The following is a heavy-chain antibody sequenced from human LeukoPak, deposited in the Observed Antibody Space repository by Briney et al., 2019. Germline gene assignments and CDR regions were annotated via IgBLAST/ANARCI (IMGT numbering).Heavy chain of an antibody. CDR1: GYTFTSYD. CDR3: ASSGNWNQRANWFDP. CDR2: MNPNSGNT. Sequence: ASVKVSCKASGYTFTSYDINWVRQATGQGLEWMGWMNPNSGNTGYAQKFQGRVTMTRNTSISTAYMELSSLRSEDTAVYYCASSGNWNQRANWFDPWGQGTLVTVSS. D-gene: IGHD1-20*01. J-gene: IGHJ5*02. V-gene: IGHV1-8*01.